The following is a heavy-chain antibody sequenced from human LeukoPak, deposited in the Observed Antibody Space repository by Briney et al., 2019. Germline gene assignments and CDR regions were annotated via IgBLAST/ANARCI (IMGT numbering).Heavy chain of an antibody. V-gene: IGHV4-38-2*02. J-gene: IGHJ3*02. Sequence: PSETLSLTCTVSGYSMNSVYYRGWIRQPPGKGLEWIGGIYNSGSTSYNPSLKSRVTLSVDTSKNQFSLRLTSVTAADTAVYYCARNISGLGLYSHYAYDPAGAFDIWGQGTMVTVSS. CDR1: GYSMNSVYY. D-gene: IGHD5-12*01. CDR2: IYNSGST. CDR3: ARNISGLGLYSHYAYDPAGAFDI.